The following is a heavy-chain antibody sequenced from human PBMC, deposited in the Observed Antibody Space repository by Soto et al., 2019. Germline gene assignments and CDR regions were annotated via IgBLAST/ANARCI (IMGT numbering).Heavy chain of an antibody. CDR3: AKDRGIIVTRSGGLDY. Sequence: QVQLVESGGGVVQPGRSLRLSCAASGFTFSSYGMHWVRQAPGKGLEWVAVISYDGSNKYYADSVKGRFTISRDNSKNTLYLQMNSLRAEDTAVYYCAKDRGIIVTRSGGLDYWGQGTLVTVSS. J-gene: IGHJ4*02. CDR1: GFTFSSYG. CDR2: ISYDGSNK. V-gene: IGHV3-30*18. D-gene: IGHD1-20*01.